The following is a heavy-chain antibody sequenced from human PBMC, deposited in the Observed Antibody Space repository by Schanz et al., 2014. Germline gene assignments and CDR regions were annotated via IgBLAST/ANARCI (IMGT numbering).Heavy chain of an antibody. Sequence: QVQLVESGGGLVKPGGSLRLSCAASGFPFSDYYMSWIRQAPGEGLEWFSYISSSGSTIKYADSVKGRFTISRDNAKESLFLQMDSLRPEDTAVYYCARASYWYSSTRPYWGQGTVVTVSS. J-gene: IGHJ4*02. D-gene: IGHD6-19*01. CDR2: ISSSGSTI. V-gene: IGHV3-11*01. CDR1: GFPFSDYY. CDR3: ARASYWYSSTRPY.